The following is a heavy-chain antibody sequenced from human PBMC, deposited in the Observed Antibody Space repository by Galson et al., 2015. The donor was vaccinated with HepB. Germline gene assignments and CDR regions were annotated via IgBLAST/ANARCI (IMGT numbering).Heavy chain of an antibody. J-gene: IGHJ3*02. CDR3: ARDSVDSSDSIGAALDI. D-gene: IGHD3-22*01. CDR1: GGSFSNYA. Sequence: SVMVSCKASGGSFSNYAISWVRQAPGQGPEWMGGIIPIFGTSNYAQKFQGRVTLTADESTSTAYMEMSSLRSEDTAVYYCARDSVDSSDSIGAALDIWGQGTMLTVSS. CDR2: IIPIFGTS. V-gene: IGHV1-69*13.